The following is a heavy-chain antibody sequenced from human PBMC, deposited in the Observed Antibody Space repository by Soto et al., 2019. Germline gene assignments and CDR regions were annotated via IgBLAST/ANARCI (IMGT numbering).Heavy chain of an antibody. CDR3: ARGRASGSYYLLDY. D-gene: IGHD3-10*01. V-gene: IGHV1-8*01. CDR2: INPNSGNI. CDR1: GDTFTTYD. J-gene: IGHJ4*02. Sequence: ASVKVSCKASGDTFTTYDIDWVRQATGHGLEWMGWINPNSGNIGYAQRFQGRVTMTRDTAIRTAYMEVSSLRSDDTAVYYCARGRASGSYYLLDYWGQGTLVTVSS.